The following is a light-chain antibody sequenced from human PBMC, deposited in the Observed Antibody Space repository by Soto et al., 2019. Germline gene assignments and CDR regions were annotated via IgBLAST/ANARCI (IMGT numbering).Light chain of an antibody. CDR2: GAS. Sequence: EMVMTQSPATLSVSPGERATLSCRASQSVSSNLAWYQQKPGQAPRLLIYGASTRATGIPARFSGSGSGTEFTLTISSLQSEDFAVYYCQQYNDWPPLNFGGGTKVEIK. J-gene: IGKJ4*01. CDR3: QQYNDWPPLN. CDR1: QSVSSN. V-gene: IGKV3-15*01.